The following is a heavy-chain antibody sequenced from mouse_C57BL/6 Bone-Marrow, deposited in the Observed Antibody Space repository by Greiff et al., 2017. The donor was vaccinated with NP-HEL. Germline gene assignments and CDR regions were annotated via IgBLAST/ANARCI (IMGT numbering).Heavy chain of an antibody. CDR3: AREGGTYYAMDY. CDR2: IDPSDSYT. J-gene: IGHJ4*01. Sequence: VQLQQSGAELVMPGASVKLSCKASGYTFTSYWMHWVKQRPGQGLEWIGEIDPSDSYTNYNQKFKGKSTLTVDKSSSTAYMQLSSLTSEDSAVYYCAREGGTYYAMDYWGQGTSVTVSS. V-gene: IGHV1-69*01. CDR1: GYTFTSYW.